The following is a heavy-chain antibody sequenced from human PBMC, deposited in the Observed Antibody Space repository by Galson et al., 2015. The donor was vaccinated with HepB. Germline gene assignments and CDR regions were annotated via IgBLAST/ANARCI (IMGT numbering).Heavy chain of an antibody. CDR2: IYPGDSDA. D-gene: IGHD3-10*01. V-gene: IGHV5-51*01. CDR1: GYRFTNYW. Sequence: QSGAEVKKPGESLQISCQGSGYRFTNYWIGWVRQMPGKGLEYMAIIYPGDSDARYSPSFQGQVTISVDKSISTAYLQWSSLKASDTAMYYCARHVTGADSGPGTGFDYWGQGTLVTVSS. CDR3: ARHVTGADSGPGTGFDY. J-gene: IGHJ4*02.